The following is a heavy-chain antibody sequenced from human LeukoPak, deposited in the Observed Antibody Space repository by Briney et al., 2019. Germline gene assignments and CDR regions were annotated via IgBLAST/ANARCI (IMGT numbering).Heavy chain of an antibody. CDR1: GGSVSSYH. CDR3: ARVPYCSSTSCYPYYFDY. D-gene: IGHD2-2*01. Sequence: PSETLSLTCTVSGGSVSSYHWSWIRQPPEKGLEWTGYITTSGGTYYNPSLNSRVTISVDTSKNQFSLKLSSVTAADTAVYYCARVPYCSSTSCYPYYFDYWGQGTLVTVSS. CDR2: ITTSGGT. J-gene: IGHJ4*02. V-gene: IGHV4-4*09.